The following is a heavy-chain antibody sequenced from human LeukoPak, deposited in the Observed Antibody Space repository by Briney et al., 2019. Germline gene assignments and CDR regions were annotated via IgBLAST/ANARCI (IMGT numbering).Heavy chain of an antibody. CDR2: ISYDGSNK. V-gene: IGHV3-30*18. D-gene: IGHD3-22*01. Sequence: GGSLRLSCAASGFTFSSYAMSWVRQAPGKGLEWVAVISYDGSNKYYADSVKGRFTISRDNSKNTLYLQMNSLRAEDTAVYYCAKTDYYDSSGCFDYWGQGTLVTVSS. CDR3: AKTDYYDSSGCFDY. J-gene: IGHJ4*02. CDR1: GFTFSSYA.